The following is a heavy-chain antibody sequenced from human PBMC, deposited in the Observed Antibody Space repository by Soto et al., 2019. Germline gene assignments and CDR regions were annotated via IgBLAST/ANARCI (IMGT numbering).Heavy chain of an antibody. J-gene: IGHJ6*02. V-gene: IGHV1-69*01. D-gene: IGHD2-15*01. Sequence: QVQLVQSGAEVKKPGSSVKVSCKAPGGTFSSYAISWVRQAPGQGLEWMGGIIPIFGTANYAQKFQGRVTITADESTSTGYMDLSSLRSEDTAVYYCARSQGGSSSLDIYYYYYYGMDVWCQGTTVTVSS. CDR3: ARSQGGSSSLDIYYYYYYGMDV. CDR1: GGTFSSYA. CDR2: IIPIFGTA.